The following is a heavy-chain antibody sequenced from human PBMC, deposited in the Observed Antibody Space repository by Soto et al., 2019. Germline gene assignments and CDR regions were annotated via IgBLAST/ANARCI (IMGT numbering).Heavy chain of an antibody. V-gene: IGHV4-39*01. D-gene: IGHD6-19*01. CDR2: IYYSWST. J-gene: IGHJ4*02. Sequence: QLHLQESGPGLVKPSETLSLTCTVSGGSISSRSYCWGWIRQPPGKGLEWIGGIYYSWSTYYNPSLKSRVTISVDTSKHQISLKLSSETAAETAVYYCASSGSWKYYFDNCGQGTLVAVSS. CDR3: ASSGSWKYYFDN. CDR1: GGSISSRSYC.